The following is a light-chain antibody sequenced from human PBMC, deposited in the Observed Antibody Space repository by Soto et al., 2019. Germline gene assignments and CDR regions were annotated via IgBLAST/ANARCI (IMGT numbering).Light chain of an antibody. CDR3: QQYGSSPIT. CDR1: QSVSSSY. J-gene: IGKJ5*01. CDR2: DAS. Sequence: EIVLTQSPGTLSLSPGERATLSCRASQSVSSSYLAWYQQKPGQASRLLIYDASNRATGIPDRFSGSGSGTDFTLTINRLEPEDFAVYYCQQYGSSPITFGQGTRLEIK. V-gene: IGKV3-20*01.